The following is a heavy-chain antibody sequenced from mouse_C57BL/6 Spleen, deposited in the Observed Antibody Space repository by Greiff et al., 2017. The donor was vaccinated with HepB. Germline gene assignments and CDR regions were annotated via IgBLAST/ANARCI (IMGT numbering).Heavy chain of an antibody. CDR3: ARLCNSFDY. D-gene: IGHD2-1*01. J-gene: IGHJ2*01. Sequence: EVQGVESGGDLVKPGGSLKLSCAASGFTFSSYGMSWVRQTPDKRLEWVATISSGGSYTYYPDSVKGRFTISRDNAKNTLYLQMSSLKSEDTAMYYCARLCNSFDYWGQGTTLTVSS. V-gene: IGHV5-6*01. CDR2: ISSGGSYT. CDR1: GFTFSSYG.